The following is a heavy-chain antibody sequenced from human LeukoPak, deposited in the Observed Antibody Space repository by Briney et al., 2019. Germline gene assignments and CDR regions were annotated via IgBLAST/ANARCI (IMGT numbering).Heavy chain of an antibody. CDR3: ARHDSFIPY. CDR1: GFTFSNYA. V-gene: IGHV3-23*01. D-gene: IGHD3-16*02. CDR2: ISDVSFTT. Sequence: PPGGSLRLSCAASGFTFSNYAMSWVRQAPGKGREWVSGISDVSFTTYYTDPVKGRYTISRDNTKNTVYLQMSNLRAEDTAVYFCARHDSFIPYWGQGTQVIVAS. J-gene: IGHJ4*02.